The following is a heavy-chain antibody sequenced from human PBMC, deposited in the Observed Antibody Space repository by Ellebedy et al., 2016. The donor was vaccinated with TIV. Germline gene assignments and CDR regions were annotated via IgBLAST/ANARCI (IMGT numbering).Heavy chain of an antibody. V-gene: IGHV3-11*01. J-gene: IGHJ6*02. CDR3: ARDSSSGWYGGYYYYYGMDV. Sequence: GGSLRLXXAASGFTFSDYYMSWIRQAPGKGLEWVSYISSSGSTIYYADSVKGRFTISRDNAKNSLYLQMNSLRAEDTAVYYCARDSSSGWYGGYYYYYGMDVWGQGTTVTVSS. D-gene: IGHD6-19*01. CDR1: GFTFSDYY. CDR2: ISSSGSTI.